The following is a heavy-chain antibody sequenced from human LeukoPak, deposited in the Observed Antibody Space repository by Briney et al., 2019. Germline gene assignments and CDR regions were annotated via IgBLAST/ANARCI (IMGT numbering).Heavy chain of an antibody. V-gene: IGHV1-2*02. J-gene: IGHJ4*02. D-gene: IGHD3-10*01. CDR2: INPNSGGT. CDR3: ARVAYYYGSGSSKGDELDY. CDR1: GYTFTGYY. Sequence: ASVKVSCKASGYTFTGYYMHWVRQAPGQGLEWMGWINPNSGGTNYAQKFQGRVTMTRDTSISTAYMELSRLRSDDTAVYYCARVAYYYGSGSSKGDELDYWAREPWSPSPQ.